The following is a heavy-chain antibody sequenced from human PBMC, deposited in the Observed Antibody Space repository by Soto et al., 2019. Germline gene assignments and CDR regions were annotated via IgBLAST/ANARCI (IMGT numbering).Heavy chain of an antibody. CDR2: ISAYNGNT. J-gene: IGHJ5*02. V-gene: IGHV1-18*04. CDR1: GYTFTSYG. D-gene: IGHD2-8*01. Sequence: PSVKVSCKASGYTFTSYGISWVRQALGQGLEWMGWISAYNGNTNYAQKLQGRVTMTTDTSTSTAYMELRSLRSDDTAVYYCARYAPMDPLGRFDPWGQGTLVTVSS. CDR3: ARYAPMDPLGRFDP.